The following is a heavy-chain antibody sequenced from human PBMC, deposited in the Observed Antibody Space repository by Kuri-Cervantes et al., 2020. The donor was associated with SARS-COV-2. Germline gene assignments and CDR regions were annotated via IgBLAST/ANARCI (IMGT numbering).Heavy chain of an antibody. V-gene: IGHV3-23*01. Sequence: GGSLRLSCTASGFDFKIYAMSWVRRAPGKGLEWVSSIYGSGERTYYADSVKGRFTVSRDNLRNTLYLEMNSLRAEDTALYFCAKDGYNWGDYFDYWGQGTLVTVSS. J-gene: IGHJ4*02. D-gene: IGHD1-1*01. CDR1: GFDFKIYA. CDR2: IYGSGERT. CDR3: AKDGYNWGDYFDY.